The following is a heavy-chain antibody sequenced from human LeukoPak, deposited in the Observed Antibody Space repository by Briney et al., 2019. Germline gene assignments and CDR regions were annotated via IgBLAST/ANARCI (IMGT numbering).Heavy chain of an antibody. CDR3: ARLSYYDFWSGSKYFQH. D-gene: IGHD3-3*01. J-gene: IGHJ1*01. CDR2: IYPGDSDT. CDR1: GYSFTSYW. Sequence: VESLKISCKGSGYSFTSYWVGWVRQMPGKGLEWMGIIYPGDSDTRYSPSFQGQVTISADKSISTAYLQWSSLKASDTAMYYCARLSYYDFWSGSKYFQHWGQGTLVTVSS. V-gene: IGHV5-51*01.